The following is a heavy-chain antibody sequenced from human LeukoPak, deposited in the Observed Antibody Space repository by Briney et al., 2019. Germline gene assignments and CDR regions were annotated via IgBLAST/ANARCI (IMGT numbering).Heavy chain of an antibody. V-gene: IGHV3-15*01. CDR3: TTGTWIQLWLADY. J-gene: IGHJ4*02. CDR2: IKTKTDGGTT. D-gene: IGHD5-18*01. Sequence: PGGSLRLSCAASGVTFSNACMSWVRQAPGKGLEWVGHIKTKTDGGTTDYAAPVKGRFTISRDDLKNTLYLQMNSLKTEDTALYYCTTGTWIQLWLADYWGQGTLVTVSS. CDR1: GVTFSNAC.